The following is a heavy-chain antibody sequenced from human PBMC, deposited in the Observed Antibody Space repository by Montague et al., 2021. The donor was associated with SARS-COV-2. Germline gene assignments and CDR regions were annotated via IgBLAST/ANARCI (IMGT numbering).Heavy chain of an antibody. V-gene: IGHV6-1*01. CDR1: GDSVFSKSVA. CDR3: ASSGITLTGLDAFDI. D-gene: IGHD3-9*01. J-gene: IGHJ3*02. Sequence: CAISGDSVFSKSVAWNWIRLSPSRGLEWLGRTYYRSKWGSDYAEXVKXRLVITPDTSKNQVSLQLNSVIPEDTAVYFCASSGITLTGLDAFDIWGQGTMVTVSS. CDR2: TYYRSKWGS.